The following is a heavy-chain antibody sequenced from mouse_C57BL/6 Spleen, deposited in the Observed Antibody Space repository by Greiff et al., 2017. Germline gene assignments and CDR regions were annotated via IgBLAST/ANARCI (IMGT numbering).Heavy chain of an antibody. D-gene: IGHD1-1*01. J-gene: IGHJ3*01. V-gene: IGHV1-64*01. CDR1: GYTFTSYW. Sequence: QVQLQQPGAELVKPGASVKLSCKASGYTFTSYWMHWVKQRPGQGLEWIGMIHPNSGSTNYNEKFTSKATLTVDKSSSTAYMQLSSLTSEDSAVXYCARDYYGSSRPFAYWGQGTLVTVSA. CDR2: IHPNSGST. CDR3: ARDYYGSSRPFAY.